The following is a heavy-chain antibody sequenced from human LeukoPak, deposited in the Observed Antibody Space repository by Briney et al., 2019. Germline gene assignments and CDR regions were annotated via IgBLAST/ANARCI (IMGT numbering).Heavy chain of an antibody. CDR2: IIPIFGTA. V-gene: IGHV1-69*13. CDR3: ARDGRGSGSYYNVMYDY. Sequence: SVKVSCKASGGTFSSYAISWVRRAPGQGLEWMGGIIPIFGTANYAQKFQGRVTITADESTSTAYMELSSLRSEDTAVYYCARDGRGSGSYYNVMYDYWGQGTLVTVSS. CDR1: GGTFSSYA. D-gene: IGHD3-10*01. J-gene: IGHJ4*02.